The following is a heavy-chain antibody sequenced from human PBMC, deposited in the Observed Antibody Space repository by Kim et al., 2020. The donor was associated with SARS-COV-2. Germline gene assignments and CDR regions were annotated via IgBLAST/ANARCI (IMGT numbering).Heavy chain of an antibody. CDR1: GFTFSSYG. CDR3: AREKYYDYVWGSYRSYYYGMDV. J-gene: IGHJ6*02. D-gene: IGHD3-16*02. Sequence: GGSLRLSCAASGFTFSSYGMHWVRQAPGKGLEWVAVISYDGSNKYYADSVKGRFTISRDNSKNTLYLQMNSLRAEDTAVYYCAREKYYDYVWGSYRSYYYGMDVWGQGTTVTVSS. V-gene: IGHV3-33*05. CDR2: ISYDGSNK.